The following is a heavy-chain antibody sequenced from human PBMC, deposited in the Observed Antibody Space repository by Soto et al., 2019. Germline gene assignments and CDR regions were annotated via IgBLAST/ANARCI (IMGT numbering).Heavy chain of an antibody. D-gene: IGHD3-16*02. CDR3: ARRNGAYPRIYHFDY. V-gene: IGHV4-59*02. CDR1: GDSVNSDN. CDR2: VTNSGPI. J-gene: IGHJ4*02. Sequence: KPXESLSLACSVSGDSVNSDNWSWIRQSPGKGLEWIGHVTNSGPIDSNPSLKGRVTISVDTSKNQFFLTLNSVTSADTAIYYCARRNGAYPRIYHFDYWGQGALVTVSS.